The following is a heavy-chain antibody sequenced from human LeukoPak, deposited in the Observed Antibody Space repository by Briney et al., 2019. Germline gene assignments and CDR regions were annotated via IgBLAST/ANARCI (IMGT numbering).Heavy chain of an antibody. CDR2: ISSSGSTI. V-gene: IGHV3-11*01. D-gene: IGHD5-24*01. CDR1: AFTFSDYY. J-gene: IGHJ4*02. CDR3: ARDLDGYNYNYFDY. Sequence: GGSLRLSCAPSAFTFSDYYMSWIRQAPGKGLEWVSYISSSGSTIYYADSVKGRFTISRDNAKNSLYLQMNSLRAEDTAVYYCARDLDGYNYNYFDYWGQGTLVTVSS.